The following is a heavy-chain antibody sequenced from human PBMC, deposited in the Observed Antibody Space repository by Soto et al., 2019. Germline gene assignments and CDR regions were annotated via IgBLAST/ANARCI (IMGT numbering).Heavy chain of an antibody. J-gene: IGHJ4*02. CDR3: ARHDSSGDFDF. CDR1: GYMFPIYH. CDR2: IDPTDSRT. Sequence: PGESLKISCEASGYMFPIYHISWVRQMPGKGLEWVGKIDPTDSRTMYRPSSRARITISVDKSINTAYLEWGRLKASDTAMYYCARHDSSGDFDFWGQGTQFTVGS. D-gene: IGHD5-12*01. V-gene: IGHV5-10-1*01.